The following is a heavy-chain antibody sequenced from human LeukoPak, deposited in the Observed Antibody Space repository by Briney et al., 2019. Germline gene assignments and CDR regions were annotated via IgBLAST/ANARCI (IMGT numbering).Heavy chain of an antibody. D-gene: IGHD3-22*01. CDR3: ARFDYYDSSGYPAFDY. CDR2: IYPGDSDT. CDR1: GYSFTNYW. Sequence: GESLKISCKGSGYSFTNYWIGWVRQMPGKGLEWMGSIYPGDSDTRYSPSFQGQVTISADKSISTAYLQWSSLKASDTAMYYCARFDYYDSSGYPAFDYWGQGTLVTVSS. V-gene: IGHV5-51*01. J-gene: IGHJ4*02.